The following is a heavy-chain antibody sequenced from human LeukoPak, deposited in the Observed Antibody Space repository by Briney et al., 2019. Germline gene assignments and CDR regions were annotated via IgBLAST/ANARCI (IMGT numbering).Heavy chain of an antibody. Sequence: GGSLRLSCAASGFTFSNYALTWVRQAPGKGLEWVSSITDGGGTTYYADSVKGRFTISRDNSKNTLYLQLSSLRADDTAVYFCAKSYRTFGSSGFYHFDYWGPGTLVTVSS. CDR2: ITDGGGTT. D-gene: IGHD3-22*01. J-gene: IGHJ4*02. CDR1: GFTFSNYA. V-gene: IGHV3-23*01. CDR3: AKSYRTFGSSGFYHFDY.